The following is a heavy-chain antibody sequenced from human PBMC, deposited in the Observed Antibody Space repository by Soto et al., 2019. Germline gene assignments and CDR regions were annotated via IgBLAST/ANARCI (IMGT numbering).Heavy chain of an antibody. CDR1: GGTFSSYA. D-gene: IGHD4-17*01. CDR2: IIPIFGTA. J-gene: IGHJ4*02. V-gene: IGHV1-69*13. CDR3: ARVESPDYGGNPNFDY. Sequence: GASVKVSCKASGGTFSSYAISWVRQAPGQGLEWMGGIIPIFGTANYAQKFQGRVTITADESTSTAYMELSSLRSEDTAVYYCARVESPDYGGNPNFDYWGQGTLVTVSS.